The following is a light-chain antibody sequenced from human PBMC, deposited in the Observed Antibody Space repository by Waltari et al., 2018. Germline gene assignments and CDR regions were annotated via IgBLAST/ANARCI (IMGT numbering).Light chain of an antibody. CDR3: QQYYSPPYT. J-gene: IGKJ2*01. V-gene: IGKV4-1*01. CDR2: WAS. Sequence: DIVITQSSDPLAVSLGERATINCKPTQSVSSPSDNKKYLTWYQQKPGQPPKLLIYWASTRGSGVPDRFSGSGSGTDFTLTISSLQAEDVAVYYCQQYYSPPYTFGQGTKLEIK. CDR1: QSVSSPSDNKKY.